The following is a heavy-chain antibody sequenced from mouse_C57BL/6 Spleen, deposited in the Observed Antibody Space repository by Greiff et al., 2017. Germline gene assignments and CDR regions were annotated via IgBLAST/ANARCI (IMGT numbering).Heavy chain of an antibody. Sequence: EVKLMESGGGLVQPKGSLKLSCAASGFSFNTYAMNWVRQAPGKGLEWVARIRSKSNNYATYYADSVKDRFTISRDDSESMLYLQMNNLKTEDTAMYYCVRHHDGYHGWYFDVWGTGTTVTVSS. CDR2: IRSKSNNYAT. CDR3: VRHHDGYHGWYFDV. V-gene: IGHV10-1*01. J-gene: IGHJ1*03. D-gene: IGHD2-3*01. CDR1: GFSFNTYA.